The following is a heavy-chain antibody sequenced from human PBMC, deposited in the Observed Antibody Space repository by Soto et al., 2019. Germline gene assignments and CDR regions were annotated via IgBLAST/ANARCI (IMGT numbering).Heavy chain of an antibody. J-gene: IGHJ4*02. V-gene: IGHV3-23*01. D-gene: IGHD6-19*01. Sequence: EVQLLVSGGGLVQPGRSLRLSCAASGFTFSSYAMNWVRQAPGKGLEWVSAMSGTGGSTYYADSVKGRFTISRDNSKNTLYLQMNSLRVEDTAVFYCAKAGFSSGWSPSYFDYRGQGTLVTVSS. CDR2: MSGTGGST. CDR3: AKAGFSSGWSPSYFDY. CDR1: GFTFSSYA.